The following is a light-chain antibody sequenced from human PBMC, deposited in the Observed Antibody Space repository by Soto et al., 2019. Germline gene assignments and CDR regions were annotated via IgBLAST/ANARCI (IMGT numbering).Light chain of an antibody. V-gene: IGKV3-20*01. CDR1: QSIASYS. CDR2: GAA. Sequence: EIVLTQSPGTLSLSPGERATLSCRSSQSIASYSLAWYQQEPGQAPRLLISGAASRAAGIPDRFSGSGSGTDLTLTISRLEPEDFAVYYCHYGNSPPWTFGQGTKVEIK. J-gene: IGKJ1*01. CDR3: HYGNSPPWT.